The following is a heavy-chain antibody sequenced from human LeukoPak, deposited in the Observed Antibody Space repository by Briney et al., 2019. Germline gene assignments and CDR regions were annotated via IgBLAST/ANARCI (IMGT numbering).Heavy chain of an antibody. D-gene: IGHD6-19*01. CDR3: ARDRSYSSGWNAEYFQH. CDR2: ISAYNGNT. J-gene: IGHJ1*01. Sequence: ASVKVSCKASGYTFTSYGISWVRQAPGQGLEWMGWISAYNGNTNYAQKLQGRVTMTTDTSTRTAYMELRSLRYDDTAVYYCARDRSYSSGWNAEYFQHWGQGTLVTVSS. CDR1: GYTFTSYG. V-gene: IGHV1-18*01.